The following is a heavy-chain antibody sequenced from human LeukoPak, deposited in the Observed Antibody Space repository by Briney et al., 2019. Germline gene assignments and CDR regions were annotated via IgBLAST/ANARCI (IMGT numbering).Heavy chain of an antibody. D-gene: IGHD6-6*01. CDR2: IKQDGSEK. J-gene: IGHJ6*03. Sequence: PGGSLRLSCAASGFTFSSYLMSWVRQAPGKGLEWVANIKQDGSEKYYVDSVKGRFTISRDNAKNSLYLQMNSLRAEDTAVYYCARENSRSPTGLYYYYYMDVWGKGTTVTASS. V-gene: IGHV3-7*01. CDR1: GFTFSSYL. CDR3: ARENSRSPTGLYYYYYMDV.